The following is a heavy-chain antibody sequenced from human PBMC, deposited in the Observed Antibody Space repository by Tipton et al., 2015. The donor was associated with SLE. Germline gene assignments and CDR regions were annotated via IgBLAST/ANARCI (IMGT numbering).Heavy chain of an antibody. CDR3: ARGRITMIRGVTSDAFDI. D-gene: IGHD3-10*01. CDR1: GASLSGHY. V-gene: IGHV4-59*11. J-gene: IGHJ3*02. CDR2: IYYSGST. Sequence: GLVKPSETLSLTCAVYGASLSGHYWSWIRQPPGKGLEWIGYIYYSGSTNYKPSLKSRVTISVDTSKNQFSLKLSSVTAADTAVYYCARGRITMIRGVTSDAFDIWGQGTMVTVSS.